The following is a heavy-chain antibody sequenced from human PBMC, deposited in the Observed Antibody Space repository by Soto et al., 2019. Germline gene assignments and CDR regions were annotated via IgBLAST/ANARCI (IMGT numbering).Heavy chain of an antibody. D-gene: IGHD6-19*01. CDR2: VSGSGGNT. J-gene: IGHJ4*02. CDR1: GITFSSYA. CDR3: AEGPHSSGWHYFDY. Sequence: DVQLLESGGALVQPGGSLRLSCAASGITFSSYAMSWVRQAPGKGLEWVSTVSGSGGNTYYADSVKGRCTISTDNIHNTLYLQMFRLRAEDMAVYYCAEGPHSSGWHYFDYWGQGTMVTVSS. V-gene: IGHV3-23*01.